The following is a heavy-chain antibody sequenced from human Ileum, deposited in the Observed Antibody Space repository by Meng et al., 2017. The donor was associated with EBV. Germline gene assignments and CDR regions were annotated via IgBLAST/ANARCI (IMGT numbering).Heavy chain of an antibody. Sequence: QVERVQSGAEVKKPGASVKASCNASGYRFTAFGISLVRQAPGQGPEWMGWITTYNGDTKYAQKFQGRVTMTRETSTNTAYMELTSLRSDDTAVYYCARTYYGSYGFDYWGQGTLVTVSS. CDR2: ITTYNGDT. CDR3: ARTYYGSYGFDY. V-gene: IGHV1-18*01. CDR1: GYRFTAFG. D-gene: IGHD3-10*01. J-gene: IGHJ4*02.